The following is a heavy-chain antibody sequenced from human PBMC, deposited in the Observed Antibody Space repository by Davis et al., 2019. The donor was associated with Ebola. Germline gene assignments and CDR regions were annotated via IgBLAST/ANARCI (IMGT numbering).Heavy chain of an antibody. CDR3: ARGRGYSWFDP. Sequence: GSLRLSCAVYGGSFSGYYWSWIRQPPGKGLEWIGEINHSGSTNYNPSLKSRVTISVDTSKNQFSLKLSSVTAADTAVYYCARGRGYSWFDPWGQGTLVTVSS. D-gene: IGHD5-12*01. J-gene: IGHJ5*02. V-gene: IGHV4-34*01. CDR2: INHSGST. CDR1: GGSFSGYY.